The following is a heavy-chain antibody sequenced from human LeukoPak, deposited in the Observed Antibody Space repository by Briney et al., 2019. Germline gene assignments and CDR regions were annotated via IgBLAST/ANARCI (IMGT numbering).Heavy chain of an antibody. CDR2: IHTSGST. J-gene: IGHJ5*02. Sequence: SETLSLTCTVSGGSISSYYWSWIRQPPGKGLEWIGYIHTSGSTNYNPSLKSRVTISVDTSKNQFSLKLSSVTAADTAVYYCARHVYCGGDCYSGWFDPWGQGTLVTVSS. D-gene: IGHD2-21*02. CDR3: ARHVYCGGDCYSGWFDP. CDR1: GGSISSYY. V-gene: IGHV4-4*09.